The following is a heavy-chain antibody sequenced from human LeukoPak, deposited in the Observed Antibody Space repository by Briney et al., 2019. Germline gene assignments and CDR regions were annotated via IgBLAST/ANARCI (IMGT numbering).Heavy chain of an antibody. Sequence: SETLSLTCTVSGGSISSYYWSWIRQPPGKGLEWIGYIYYSGSTNYNPSLKSRVTISEDTSKNQFSLKLSSVTAADTAVYYCARVGDDSSGYFDYWGQGTLVTVSS. D-gene: IGHD3-22*01. CDR1: GGSISSYY. V-gene: IGHV4-59*01. CDR2: IYYSGST. J-gene: IGHJ4*02. CDR3: ARVGDDSSGYFDY.